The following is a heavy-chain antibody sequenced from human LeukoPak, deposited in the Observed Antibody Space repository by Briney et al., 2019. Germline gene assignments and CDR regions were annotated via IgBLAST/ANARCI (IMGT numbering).Heavy chain of an antibody. CDR2: INHSGST. CDR1: GGSFSGYY. Sequence: PSETLSLTCAVYGGSFSGYYWSWIRQPAGKGLEWIGEINHSGSTNYNPSLKSRVTISVDTSKNQFSLKLSSVTAADTAVYYCARGLQYCSSTSCLGRFDPWGQGTLVTVSS. V-gene: IGHV4-34*01. CDR3: ARGLQYCSSTSCLGRFDP. D-gene: IGHD2-2*01. J-gene: IGHJ5*02.